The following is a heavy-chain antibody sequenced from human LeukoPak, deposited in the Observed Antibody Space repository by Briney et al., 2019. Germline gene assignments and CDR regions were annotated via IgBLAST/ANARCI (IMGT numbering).Heavy chain of an antibody. CDR1: GFTFSSYS. CDR3: ARVSTYNFWSGSYSTTYYMDV. J-gene: IGHJ6*03. CDR2: ISSSSRTI. D-gene: IGHD3-3*01. V-gene: IGHV3-48*01. Sequence: SGGSLRLSCTASGFTFSSYSMNWVRQAPGKGLECVSYISSSSRTIYDADSVKGRFTISRDNAKNSLYLQMKSLRAEDTAVYYCARVSTYNFWSGSYSTTYYMDVWGKGTTVTVSS.